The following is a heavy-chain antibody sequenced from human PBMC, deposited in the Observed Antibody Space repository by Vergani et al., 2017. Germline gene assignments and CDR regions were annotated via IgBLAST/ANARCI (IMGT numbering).Heavy chain of an antibody. V-gene: IGHV1-8*01. CDR3: AKDIGAVAGLKPLVSQDAFDI. CDR1: GYTFTSYD. D-gene: IGHD6-19*01. Sequence: QVQLVQSGAEVKKPGASVKVSCKASGYTFTSYDINWVRQATGQGLEWMGWMNPNSGNTGYAQKFQGRVTMTRNTSISTAYMELSSLRSEDTALYYCAKDIGAVAGLKPLVSQDAFDIWGQGTMVTVSS. J-gene: IGHJ3*02. CDR2: MNPNSGNT.